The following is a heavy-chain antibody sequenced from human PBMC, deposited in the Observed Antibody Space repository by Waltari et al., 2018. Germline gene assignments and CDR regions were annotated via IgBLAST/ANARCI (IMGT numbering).Heavy chain of an antibody. D-gene: IGHD5-18*01. CDR1: GGSISSYY. CDR2: IYYSGST. Sequence: QVQLQESGPGLVKPSETLSLTCTVSGGSISSYYWSWIRQPPGKGLEWIGYIYYSGSTNYNPSLKSRVTISVDTSKNQFSLKLSSVTAADTAVYYCARDSGYSYGGWKYYGMDVWGQGTTVTVSS. V-gene: IGHV4-59*01. CDR3: ARDSGYSYGGWKYYGMDV. J-gene: IGHJ6*02.